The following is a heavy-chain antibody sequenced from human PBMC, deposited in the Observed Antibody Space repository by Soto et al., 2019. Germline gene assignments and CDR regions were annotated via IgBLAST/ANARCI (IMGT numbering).Heavy chain of an antibody. CDR1: GYNFLSYW. CDR2: IYPGDSGA. Sequence: GESLKISCKGSGYNFLSYWIGWVRQMPGKGLEWMGLIYPGDSGARYSPAFQGQVTFSADKSINTAYLQWSSLKASDSAMYYCARLHQPGAAAGDEFWFDPWGQGTLVTVSS. J-gene: IGHJ5*02. CDR3: ARLHQPGAAAGDEFWFDP. V-gene: IGHV5-51*01. D-gene: IGHD6-13*01.